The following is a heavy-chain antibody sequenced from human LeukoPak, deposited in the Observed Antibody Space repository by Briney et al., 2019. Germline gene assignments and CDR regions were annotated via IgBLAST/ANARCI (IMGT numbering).Heavy chain of an antibody. V-gene: IGHV4-34*01. Sequence: PSETLSLTCAVYGGSFSGYYWSWIRQPPGKGLEWIGEINHSGSTNYNPSLKSRVTISVDTSKNQLSLKLSSVTAADTAVYSCVRHVARAFDIWGQGTKVTVSS. J-gene: IGHJ3*02. CDR1: GGSFSGYY. CDR2: INHSGST. CDR3: VRHVARAFDI.